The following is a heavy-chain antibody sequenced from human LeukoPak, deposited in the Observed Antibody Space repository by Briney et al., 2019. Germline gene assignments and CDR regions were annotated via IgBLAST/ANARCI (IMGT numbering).Heavy chain of an antibody. J-gene: IGHJ4*02. CDR3: ARDTGYFGSGGFDQ. CDR2: IYSSGTA. CDR1: GGSIRGYY. V-gene: IGHV4-4*07. Sequence: SETLSLTYTVSGGSIRGYYWSWIRQPAGKGLEFMGRIYSSGTANYNPSLKSRVSMSVDTYKNQVSLKLASVTAADTDVYYCARDTGYFGSGGFDQWGQGTLVTVSS. D-gene: IGHD3-10*01.